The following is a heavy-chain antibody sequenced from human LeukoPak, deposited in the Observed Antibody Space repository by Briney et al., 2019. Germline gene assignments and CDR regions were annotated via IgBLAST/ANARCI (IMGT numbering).Heavy chain of an antibody. V-gene: IGHV3-64D*06. J-gene: IGHJ4*02. D-gene: IGHD5-18*01. CDR1: GFTFSTFA. CDR2: ISSNGGST. CDR3: VKDTARVPGDY. Sequence: GGSPRLSCSVSGFTFSTFAMHWVRQAPGKGLEYVSGISSNGGSTYYADSVKGRFTISRDNSKNTLYLQMSSLRTEDTAVYYCVKDTARVPGDYWGRGTLVTVSS.